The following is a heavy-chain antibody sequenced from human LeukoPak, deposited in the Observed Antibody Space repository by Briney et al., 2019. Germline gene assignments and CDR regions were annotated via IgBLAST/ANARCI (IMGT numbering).Heavy chain of an antibody. CDR2: ISGSGGST. D-gene: IGHD5-18*01. CDR1: GFTFSSYA. J-gene: IGHJ6*02. V-gene: IGHV3-23*01. CDR3: ARGQRGYSYGRDYYYYGMDV. Sequence: GGSLRLSCAASGFTFSSYAMSWVRQAPGKGLEWVSAISGSGGSTYYADSVKGRFTISRDNSKNTLYLQMNSLRAEDTAVYYCARGQRGYSYGRDYYYYGMDVWGQGTTVTVSS.